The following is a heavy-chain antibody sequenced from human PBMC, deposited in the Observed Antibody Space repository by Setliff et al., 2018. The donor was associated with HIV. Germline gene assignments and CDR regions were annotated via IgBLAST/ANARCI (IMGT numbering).Heavy chain of an antibody. CDR2: ISRNNGNT. CDR1: GYSFSDYG. V-gene: IGHV1-18*01. D-gene: IGHD6-19*01. Sequence: ASVKVSCKPSGYSFSDYGVSWVRQAPGQGLEWMGWISRNNGNTNYAQKFQDRVTMTTDTSTSTAYLDLRSLRSDDTALFYCVCRTVVAGKGLPPDSWGQGTLVTVSS. J-gene: IGHJ4*02. CDR3: VCRTVVAGKGLPPDS.